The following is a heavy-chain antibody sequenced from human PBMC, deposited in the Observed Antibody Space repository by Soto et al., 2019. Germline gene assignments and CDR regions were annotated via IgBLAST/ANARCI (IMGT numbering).Heavy chain of an antibody. CDR1: GYTFTGYY. CDR2: INPNSGGT. D-gene: IGHD3-10*01. J-gene: IGHJ4*02. V-gene: IGHV1-2*02. CDR3: ARVQGVGCTWGLDY. Sequence: ASLKVACKASGYTFTGYYMHWVRQAPGQGLEWMGWINPNSGGTNYAQKFQGRVTMTRDTSISTAYTELSRLRSDDTAVYYCARVQGVGCTWGLDYWGQGTLVTVHS.